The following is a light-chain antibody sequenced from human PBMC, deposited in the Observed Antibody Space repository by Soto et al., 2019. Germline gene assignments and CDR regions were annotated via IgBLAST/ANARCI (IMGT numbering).Light chain of an antibody. V-gene: IGLV2-14*03. CDR3: VSYTSSTTYV. CDR2: DVA. Sequence: QSALTQPASVSDSPGQSITISCTGTSSDVGGSNFVSWYQQHPGKPPKLIIYDVANRPSGVSNRFSGSKSGSTASLIISRLQTEDEADYYFVSYTSSTTYVFVTGTKLTVL. J-gene: IGLJ1*01. CDR1: SSDVGGSNF.